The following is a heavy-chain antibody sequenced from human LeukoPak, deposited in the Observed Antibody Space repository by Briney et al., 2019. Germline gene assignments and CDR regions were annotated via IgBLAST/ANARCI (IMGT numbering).Heavy chain of an antibody. CDR1: GGSFSGYY. V-gene: IGHV4-34*09. J-gene: IGHJ4*02. CDR3: ARGYDFWSGYSPFYFDY. D-gene: IGHD3-3*01. CDR2: IYYSGST. Sequence: SETLSLTCAVYGGSFSGYYWSWIRQPPGKGLEWIGYIYYSGSTYYNPSLKSRVTISVDTSKNQFSLKLSSVTAADTAVYYCARGYDFWSGYSPFYFDYWGQGTLVTVSS.